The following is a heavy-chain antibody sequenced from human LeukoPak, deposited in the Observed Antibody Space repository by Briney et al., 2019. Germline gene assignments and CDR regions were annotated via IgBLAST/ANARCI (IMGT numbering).Heavy chain of an antibody. V-gene: IGHV3-30*02. D-gene: IGHD2-2*01. Sequence: GSLRLSCAASGFTFSNYGIHWVRQAPGKGLEWVAFIRYGGSNEYYADSVKGRFTISRDNSKNTLYLQMNSLRAEDTAVYYCAKDAKYCSSTSCYYYYYYYMDVWGKGTTVTVSS. CDR3: AKDAKYCSSTSCYYYYYYYMDV. J-gene: IGHJ6*03. CDR1: GFTFSNYG. CDR2: IRYGGSNE.